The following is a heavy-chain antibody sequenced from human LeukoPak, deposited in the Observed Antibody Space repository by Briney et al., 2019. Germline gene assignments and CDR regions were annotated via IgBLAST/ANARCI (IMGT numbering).Heavy chain of an antibody. D-gene: IGHD1-26*01. Sequence: ASVKVSCKASGYTFTGYYMHWVRQAPGQGLEWMGWINPNSGGTNYAQQFQGRVTITRDTSNSTAYMELSRLRSDDTAVYYCARGTTRTSIVGATTLGYWGQGTLVTVSS. J-gene: IGHJ4*02. CDR3: ARGTTRTSIVGATTLGY. CDR2: INPNSGGT. V-gene: IGHV1-2*02. CDR1: GYTFTGYY.